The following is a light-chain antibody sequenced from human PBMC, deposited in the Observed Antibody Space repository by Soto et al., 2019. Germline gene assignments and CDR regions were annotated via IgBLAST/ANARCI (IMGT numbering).Light chain of an antibody. Sequence: DIQMTQSPSTLAASVGDRVTITCRASQSFTKWLAWYQQKPGKAPQLLMYEAFRLKSGVPSRFSGSESATQFTLTIISLQPDDYAIYYCKNDASVSSTTFGQGTKVENK. V-gene: IGKV1-5*03. CDR2: EAF. CDR3: KNDASVSSTT. CDR1: QSFTKW. J-gene: IGKJ1*01.